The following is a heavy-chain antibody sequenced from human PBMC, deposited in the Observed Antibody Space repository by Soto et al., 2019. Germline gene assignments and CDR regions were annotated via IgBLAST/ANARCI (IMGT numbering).Heavy chain of an antibody. Sequence: ASVKVSCKASGYTITIYHIHRVRQTPRQELKWKKIINPSGGSTSYAQKFQGRVTMTRDTSTSTVYLERSILRSEDTALYYFAREAAYDIFTGYYDYYGMDYWGQGTLVTVSS. CDR3: AREAAYDIFTGYYDYYGMDY. CDR1: GYTITIYH. CDR2: INPSGGST. D-gene: IGHD3-9*01. J-gene: IGHJ4*02. V-gene: IGHV1-46*01.